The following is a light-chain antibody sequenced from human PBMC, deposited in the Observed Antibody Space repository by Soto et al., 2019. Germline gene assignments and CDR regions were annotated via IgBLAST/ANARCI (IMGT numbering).Light chain of an antibody. CDR2: GAS. V-gene: IGKV3-20*01. CDR3: QQYGNSPRT. J-gene: IGKJ2*01. CDR1: QSVTNDD. Sequence: EIVLTQSPGSLSLSPGERAALSCRASQSVTNDDLAWYQQKFGQAPRLLIYGASRRATGIPDRFSGIGSGTDFTLTISRLEPEDFAVDFCQQYGNSPRTFGQGTKLEIK.